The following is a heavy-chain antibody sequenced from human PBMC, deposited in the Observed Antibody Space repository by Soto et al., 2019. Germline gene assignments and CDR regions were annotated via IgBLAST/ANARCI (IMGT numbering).Heavy chain of an antibody. J-gene: IGHJ5*02. CDR2: IIPIFGTA. D-gene: IGHD1-1*01. CDR3: ARSGPWNIGGTLFDP. CDR1: GGTFSSYA. Sequence: GASVKVSCKASGGTFSSYAISWVRQAPGQGLEWMGGIIPIFGTANYAQKFQGRVTITADESTSTAYMELSSLRSEDTAVYYCARSGPWNIGGTLFDPWGQGTLVTVSS. V-gene: IGHV1-69*13.